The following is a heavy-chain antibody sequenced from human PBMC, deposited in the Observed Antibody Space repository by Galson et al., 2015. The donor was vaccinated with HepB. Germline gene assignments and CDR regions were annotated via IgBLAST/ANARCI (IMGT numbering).Heavy chain of an antibody. V-gene: IGHV5-51*01. J-gene: IGHJ4*02. D-gene: IGHD1-26*01. Sequence: QSGAEVKQPGESLKISCKASGYTFTSYWIGWVRQMPGKGLEWMGIIYPGDSDTRYSPSFQGQVTISADKSINTAYLQWSSLKASDTAIYYCARRAGWDSFSYDVYFDYWGQGTLVTVSS. CDR1: GYTFTSYW. CDR2: IYPGDSDT. CDR3: ARRAGWDSFSYDVYFDY.